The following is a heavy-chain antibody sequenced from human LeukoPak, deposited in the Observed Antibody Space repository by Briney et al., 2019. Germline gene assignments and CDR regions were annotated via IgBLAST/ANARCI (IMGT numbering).Heavy chain of an antibody. V-gene: IGHV3-7*01. D-gene: IGHD3-3*01. CDR2: IKQDGSEK. CDR3: ARDTLYDFWSGSYTGYAFDV. J-gene: IGHJ3*01. Sequence: SGGSLRLSCAASGFTFSSYWMSWVRQAPGKGLEWVANIKQDGSEKYYVDSVKGRFTISRDNAKNSLYLQMNSLRAEDTAVYYCARDTLYDFWSGSYTGYAFDVWGQGTMVTVSS. CDR1: GFTFSSYW.